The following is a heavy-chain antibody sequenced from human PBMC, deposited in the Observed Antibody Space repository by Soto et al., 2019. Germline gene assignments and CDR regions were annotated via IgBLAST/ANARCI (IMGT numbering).Heavy chain of an antibody. CDR1: GFTFSSFA. CDR2: ISGSGANT. D-gene: IGHD3-10*01. CDR3: VKDSNYYGSGGTEDP. J-gene: IGHJ5*02. Sequence: SLGLSCAASGFTFSSFAMSWVRQAPGKGLQWVSGISGSGANTYYADSVKGRFTISRDNSENTLYLQMNSLRGEDTAIYYCVKDSNYYGSGGTEDPWGQGTLVTVSS. V-gene: IGHV3-23*01.